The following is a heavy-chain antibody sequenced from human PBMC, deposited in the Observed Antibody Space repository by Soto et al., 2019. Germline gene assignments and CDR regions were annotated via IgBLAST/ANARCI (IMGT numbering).Heavy chain of an antibody. CDR2: MNPNSGNT. CDR3: ARGRATVAVIAY. V-gene: IGHV1-8*01. D-gene: IGHD6-19*01. J-gene: IGHJ4*02. CDR1: GYTFTSYD. Sequence: ASVKVSCKASGYTFTSYDINWVRQATGQGLEWMGWMNPNSGNTGYAQKFQGRVTMTRNTSISTAYMELSSLRSEDTAVYYCARGRATVAVIAYWGQGTLVTVSS.